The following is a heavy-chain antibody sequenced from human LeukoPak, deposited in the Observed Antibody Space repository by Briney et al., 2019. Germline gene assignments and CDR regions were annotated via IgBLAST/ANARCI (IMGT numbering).Heavy chain of an antibody. Sequence: PSETLSLTCTVSGGSISSYYWNWIRQPPGKGLEWIGYIYYSGSTYYNPSLKSRVTISVDTSKNQFSLKLSSVTAADTAVYYCARARDSSGRHFDYWGQGTLVTVSS. J-gene: IGHJ4*02. V-gene: IGHV4-59*12. CDR2: IYYSGST. CDR1: GGSISSYY. CDR3: ARARDSSGRHFDY. D-gene: IGHD6-6*01.